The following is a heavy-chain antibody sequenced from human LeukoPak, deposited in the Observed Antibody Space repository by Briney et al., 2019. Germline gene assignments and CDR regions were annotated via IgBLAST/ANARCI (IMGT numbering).Heavy chain of an antibody. CDR2: ISAYNGNT. CDR3: ARDLLPGDYYYDSSGLVAP. V-gene: IGHV1-18*01. D-gene: IGHD3-22*01. CDR1: GYTFTSYG. J-gene: IGHJ5*02. Sequence: GASVKVSCKASGYTFTSYGISWVRQAPGQGLEWMGWISAYNGNTNYAQKLQGRVTMTTDTSTSTAYMELRSLRSDDTAVYYCARDLLPGDYYYDSSGLVAPWGQGTLVTVSS.